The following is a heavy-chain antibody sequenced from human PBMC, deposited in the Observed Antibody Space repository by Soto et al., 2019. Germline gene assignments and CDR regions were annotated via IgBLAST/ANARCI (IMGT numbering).Heavy chain of an antibody. D-gene: IGHD5-18*01. CDR2: IYYSGST. J-gene: IGHJ4*02. Sequence: SETLSLTCTVSGGSISSYYWSWIRQPPGKGLEWIGYIYYSGSTNYNPSLKSRVTISGDTSKNQFSLKLSSVTAADTAVYYCARSIRQLSIDYWGQGTLVTSPQ. CDR1: GGSISSYY. V-gene: IGHV4-59*01. CDR3: ARSIRQLSIDY.